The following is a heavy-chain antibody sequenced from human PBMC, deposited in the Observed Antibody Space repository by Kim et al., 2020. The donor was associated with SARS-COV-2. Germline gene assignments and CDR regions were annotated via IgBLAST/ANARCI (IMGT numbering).Heavy chain of an antibody. V-gene: IGHV4-39*01. Sequence: SETLSLTCTVSGGSINSFTDYWGWIRQPPGKGLEWIGSFSYNGNTYYNPSLKSRVTISADASKNQFSLIRSSVTAADTATYYWARRKLAGATRPWGRGTL. CDR2: FSYNGNT. D-gene: IGHD1-26*01. CDR1: GGSINSFTDY. CDR3: ARRKLAGATRP. J-gene: IGHJ4*02.